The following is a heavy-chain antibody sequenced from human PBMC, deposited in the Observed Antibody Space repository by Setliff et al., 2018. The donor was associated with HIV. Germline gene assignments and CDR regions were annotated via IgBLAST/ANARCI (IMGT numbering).Heavy chain of an antibody. D-gene: IGHD6-13*01. J-gene: IGHJ1*01. CDR2: FDPEDGET. CDR3: ATDPGYSSTWYSESFQH. Sequence: ASVKVSCKASGYTLTDHFLHWVRQAPGKGLEWMANFDPEDGETFYAQRFQGRLTMTEDTSTDTAYMELSSLRSDDTAMYYCATDPGYSSTWYSESFQHWGQGTVVTVSS. CDR1: GYTLTDHF. V-gene: IGHV1-24*01.